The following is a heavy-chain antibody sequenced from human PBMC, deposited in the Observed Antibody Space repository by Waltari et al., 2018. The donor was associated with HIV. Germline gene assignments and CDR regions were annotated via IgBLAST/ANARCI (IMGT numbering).Heavy chain of an antibody. J-gene: IGHJ6*02. CDR3: ARGYAAAAPSFGLDV. Sequence: QVRLQEWGTGVLKPSETLSLSCAMYDGSFIGYYWTWIRQSPGRGLQWIGEINHAGATNYNPSLRSRLIFSIDTSKKQFYMKLTSVTVADTATYFCARGYAAAAPSFGLDVWGQGTTVTVSS. D-gene: IGHD6-13*01. V-gene: IGHV4-34*01. CDR2: INHAGAT. CDR1: DGSFIGYY.